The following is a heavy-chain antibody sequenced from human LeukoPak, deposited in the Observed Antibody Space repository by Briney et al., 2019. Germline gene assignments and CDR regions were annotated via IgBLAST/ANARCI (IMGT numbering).Heavy chain of an antibody. Sequence: GGSLRLSCAASGFTFSNYGMNWVRQAPGKGLEWVSAISGSGHNTYYADSVKGRFTISRDNSKNTLYLQMNSLRAEDTALYYCARHYSGYYLGAFDIWGQGTMVTVSS. V-gene: IGHV3-23*01. D-gene: IGHD3-22*01. CDR1: GFTFSNYG. J-gene: IGHJ3*02. CDR3: ARHYSGYYLGAFDI. CDR2: ISGSGHNT.